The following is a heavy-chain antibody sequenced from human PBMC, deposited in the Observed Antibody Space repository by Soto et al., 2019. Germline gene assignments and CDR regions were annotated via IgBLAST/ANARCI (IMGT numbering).Heavy chain of an antibody. Sequence: QVQLVQSGAEVKKPGASVKVSCKASGYTFTIYGISWVRQAPGQGLEWMRWISGYYGNTKYAQNLQDRVTLTTDASTSSVYMELMRLRSDDTAVYYCARVDYYDSSGYYGYWGPGTLMTGSS. CDR1: GYTFTIYG. D-gene: IGHD3-22*01. CDR3: ARVDYYDSSGYYGY. CDR2: ISGYYGNT. J-gene: IGHJ4*02. V-gene: IGHV1-18*04.